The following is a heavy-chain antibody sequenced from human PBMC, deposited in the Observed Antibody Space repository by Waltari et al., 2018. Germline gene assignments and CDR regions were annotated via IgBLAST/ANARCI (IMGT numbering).Heavy chain of an antibody. CDR2: ISASGGNT. Sequence: EVQLLASGGGLAQPGGALRLHCASSGSPFTSYARSWVRQSPGKGLEWVSSISASGGNTYYADSVKGRFTISRDNMKNTINLQMNSLRAEDTAVYFCAKGDTGRSAPSDYWGQGTLVTVSS. CDR1: GSPFTSYA. CDR3: AKGDTGRSAPSDY. J-gene: IGHJ4*02. V-gene: IGHV3-23*01. D-gene: IGHD5-18*01.